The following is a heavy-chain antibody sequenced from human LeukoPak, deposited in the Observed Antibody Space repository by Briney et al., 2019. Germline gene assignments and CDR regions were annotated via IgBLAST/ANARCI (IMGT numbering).Heavy chain of an antibody. Sequence: GASVKVSCKASGYTFTSYGISWVRQAPGQGLEWMGWISAYNGNTNYAQKLQGRVTMTTDTSTSTAYMELRSLRSDSTAVYYCARVVAHLISKYYYFDYWGQGTLVTVSS. V-gene: IGHV1-18*01. CDR2: ISAYNGNT. D-gene: IGHD2-21*01. CDR1: GYTFTSYG. CDR3: ARVVAHLISKYYYFDY. J-gene: IGHJ4*02.